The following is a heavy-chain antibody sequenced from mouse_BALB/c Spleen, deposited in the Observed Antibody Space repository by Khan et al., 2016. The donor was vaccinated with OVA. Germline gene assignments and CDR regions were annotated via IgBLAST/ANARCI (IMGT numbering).Heavy chain of an antibody. D-gene: IGHD3-3*01. V-gene: IGHV1-20*02. CDR3: TRIDRRDLDY. CDR1: GYSFTGYF. J-gene: IGHJ2*01. Sequence: EVQLQQSGPELVKPGASVKISCKASGYSFTGYFMNWVMQSPGKSLEWIGRINTYTGETLYTQKFKGKVTLTVDESSSTAHMELRSLASEDSAVYDGTRIDRRDLDYWGQGTTLTVSS. CDR2: INTYTGET.